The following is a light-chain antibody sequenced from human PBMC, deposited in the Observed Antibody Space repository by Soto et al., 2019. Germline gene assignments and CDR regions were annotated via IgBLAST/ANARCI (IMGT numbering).Light chain of an antibody. CDR3: QQYHTSSIT. CDR2: DAS. V-gene: IGKV1-5*01. J-gene: IGKJ5*01. Sequence: GARVTVPGRASQTISSWLAWYQQKPGKAPNLLIYDASTLERGVPSRFSGTGSGTEFTLTIDRLQPDDFATYYCQQYHTSSITSS. CDR1: QTISSW.